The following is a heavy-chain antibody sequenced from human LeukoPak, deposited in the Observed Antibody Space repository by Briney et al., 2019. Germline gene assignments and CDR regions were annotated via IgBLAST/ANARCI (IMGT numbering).Heavy chain of an antibody. D-gene: IGHD3-10*01. V-gene: IGHV1-8*03. J-gene: IGHJ6*03. CDR2: MNPNSGNT. CDR1: GGTFSSYA. Sequence: ASVKVSCKASGGTFSSYAISWVRQATGQGLEWMGWMNPNSGNTGYAQKFQGRVTITRNTSISTAYMELSSLRSEDTAVYYCARGAAGSYSNYYYYYMDVWGKGTTVTVSS. CDR3: ARGAAGSYSNYYYYYMDV.